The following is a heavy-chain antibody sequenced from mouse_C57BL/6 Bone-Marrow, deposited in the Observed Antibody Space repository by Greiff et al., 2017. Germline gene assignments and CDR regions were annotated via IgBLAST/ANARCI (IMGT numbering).Heavy chain of an antibody. CDR2: FYPRRGIT. D-gene: IGHD2-3*01. CDR1: GYTFTSYG. V-gene: IGHV1-81*01. Sequence: QVQLPQSGAELARPGASVKLSCKASGYTFTSYGISGVQKRTGKGPGGIGVFYPRRGITYYNEKFKGKATLTADKSSSTAYMELRSLTSEHSAVYFCARWGYYVLFDDWGQGTTLTVSS. CDR3: ARWGYYVLFDD. J-gene: IGHJ2*01.